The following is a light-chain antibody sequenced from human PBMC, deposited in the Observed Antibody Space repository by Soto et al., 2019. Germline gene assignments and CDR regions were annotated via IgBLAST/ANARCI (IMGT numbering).Light chain of an antibody. V-gene: IGKV3-11*01. Sequence: EIVLTQSPATLSLSPGERATLSCRASQSVSSYLAWYQQKPGQAPRLLIYDASNRATGIPARFSGSGSGTDFPLTSSRLDHEDFAVYYCQHRSNWFTFGPGTKVDIK. CDR2: DAS. CDR1: QSVSSY. J-gene: IGKJ3*01. CDR3: QHRSNWFT.